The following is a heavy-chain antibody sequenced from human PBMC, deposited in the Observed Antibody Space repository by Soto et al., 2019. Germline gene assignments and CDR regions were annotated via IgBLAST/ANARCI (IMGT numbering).Heavy chain of an antibody. D-gene: IGHD2-21*01. CDR1: GYNFTNHW. CDR3: ASVIRPNLKPFYSYWYGLDV. V-gene: IGHV5-51*01. Sequence: PGESLKISCKGSGYNFTNHWIAWVRQRPGKGLEWMGIMHPGDFDSKYSPSFLGQVVISADRSTSTAYLLWRSLKASDTAIYFCASVIRPNLKPFYSYWYGLDVWGQGTTVTVSS. J-gene: IGHJ6*02. CDR2: MHPGDFDS.